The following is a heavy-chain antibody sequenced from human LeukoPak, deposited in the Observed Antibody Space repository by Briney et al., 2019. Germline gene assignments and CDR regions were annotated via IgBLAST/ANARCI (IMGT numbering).Heavy chain of an antibody. CDR3: AKRKGYWLSGNDY. J-gene: IGHJ4*02. D-gene: IGHD3-22*01. V-gene: IGHV1-69*05. CDR1: GGNFNTYA. CDR2: IIPIFGTG. Sequence: GASVKVSCKASGGNFNTYAISWVRQAPGQGLEWMGGIIPIFGTGNYAQKFQGRVTMTRDMSTSTVYMELSSLRSEDTAVYYCAKRKGYWLSGNDYWGQGSLVTVSS.